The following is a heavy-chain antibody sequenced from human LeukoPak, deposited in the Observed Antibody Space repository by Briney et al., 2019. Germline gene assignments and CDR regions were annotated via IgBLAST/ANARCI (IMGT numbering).Heavy chain of an antibody. J-gene: IGHJ4*02. CDR2: IYSGGST. CDR3: AKDLTNWGDY. V-gene: IGHV3-53*01. CDR1: GFTVSSNY. D-gene: IGHD7-27*01. Sequence: GGSLRLSCAASGFTVSSNYMNWVRQAPGKGLEWVSVIYSGGSTYYADSVKGRFTISRDNSRNTLYLQMNGLRAEDTAVYYCAKDLTNWGDYWGQGTLVTVSS.